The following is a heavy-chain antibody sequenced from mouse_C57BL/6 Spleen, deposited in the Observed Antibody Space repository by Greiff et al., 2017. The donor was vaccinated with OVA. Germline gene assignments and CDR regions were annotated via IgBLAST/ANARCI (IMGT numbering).Heavy chain of an antibody. D-gene: IGHD1-1*01. CDR2: ISSGSSTI. CDR1: GFTFSDYG. V-gene: IGHV5-17*01. Sequence: EVKVEESGGGLVKPGGSLKLSCAASGFTFSDYGMHWVRQAPEKGLEWVAYISSGSSTIYYADTVKGRFTISRDNAKNTLFLQMTSLRSEDTAMYYCARPHYYGSSYAMDYWGQGTSVTVSS. J-gene: IGHJ4*01. CDR3: ARPHYYGSSYAMDY.